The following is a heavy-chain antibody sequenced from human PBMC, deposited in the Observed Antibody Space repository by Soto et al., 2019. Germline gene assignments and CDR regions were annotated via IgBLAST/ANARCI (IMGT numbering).Heavy chain of an antibody. CDR2: IYHSGST. CDR1: CYSIISGYY. D-gene: IGHD4-17*01. CDR3: AKYGENYYYGMDV. J-gene: IGHJ6*02. V-gene: IGHV4-38-2*01. Sequence: SETLSLTCAFSCYSIISGYYWGWIRQPPGKGLEWIGNIYHSGSTYYNPSLKSRVTISIDTSKNQFSLKLYSVTAADTAVYYCAKYGENYYYGMDVWGQGTTVTVSS.